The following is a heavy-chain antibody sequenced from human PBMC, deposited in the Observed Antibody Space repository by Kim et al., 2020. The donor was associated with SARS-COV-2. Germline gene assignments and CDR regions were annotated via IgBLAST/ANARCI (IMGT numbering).Heavy chain of an antibody. CDR3: ARSIRGYFDY. V-gene: IGHV6-1*01. D-gene: IGHD6-6*01. Sequence: YKDSAVSVKSRITINPDTSKKKFSLQLNSVTPEDTAVYYCARSIRGYFDYWGQGTLVTVSS. J-gene: IGHJ4*02. CDR2: YK.